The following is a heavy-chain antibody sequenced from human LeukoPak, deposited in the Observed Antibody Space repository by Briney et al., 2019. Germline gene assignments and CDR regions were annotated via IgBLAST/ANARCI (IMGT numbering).Heavy chain of an antibody. D-gene: IGHD3-16*02. CDR2: TSYDGRNK. V-gene: IGHV3-30*13. J-gene: IGHJ3*02. CDR3: ARATGYRPDDASDI. Sequence: GGSLRLSCAASGFTFNSYGMHWVRQAPGKGLEWVAATSYDGRNKYYTESVKGRFTISRDFSENSLYLQMNSLRAEDTAVYYCARATGYRPDDASDIWGQGTMVTVSS. CDR1: GFTFNSYG.